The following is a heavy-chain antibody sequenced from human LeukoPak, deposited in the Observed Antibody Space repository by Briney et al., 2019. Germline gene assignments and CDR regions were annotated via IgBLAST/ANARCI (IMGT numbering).Heavy chain of an antibody. Sequence: ASVKVSCKASGYTFTSNYIHWVRQAPGQGLEWMGMIYPRDGSTSYAQKFQGRVTVTRDTSTSTVYMELSSLRSEDTAVYYCARAQGSSGLDYWGQGTLVTVSS. CDR1: GYTFTSNY. V-gene: IGHV1-46*01. J-gene: IGHJ4*02. D-gene: IGHD6-19*01. CDR2: IYPRDGST. CDR3: ARAQGSSGLDY.